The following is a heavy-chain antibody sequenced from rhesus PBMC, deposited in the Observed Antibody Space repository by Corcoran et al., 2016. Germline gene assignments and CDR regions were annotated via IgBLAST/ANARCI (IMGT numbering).Heavy chain of an antibody. CDR3: AKYGGGSWTPVFDY. J-gene: IGHJ4*01. CDR1: GGSFTTSW. Sequence: QVQLQESGPALVKPSETLSLTCAVSGGSFTTSWWTWIRQSPGKGLEWIGEVNGNTGYSNYNPSLKSRVNIAKDASTNQFSLALSSVTAADTAVYYCAKYGGGSWTPVFDYWGQGVLVTVSS. D-gene: IGHD6-25*01. V-gene: IGHV4-80*01. CDR2: VNGNTGYS.